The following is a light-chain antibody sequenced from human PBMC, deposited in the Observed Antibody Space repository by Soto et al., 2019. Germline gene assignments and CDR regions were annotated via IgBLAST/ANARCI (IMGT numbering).Light chain of an antibody. J-gene: IGKJ1*01. CDR2: GAS. V-gene: IGKV3-15*01. Sequence: EIVMTQSPATLSVSPGERATLSCRASQSVSSNLAWYQQKPGQAPRLLIYGASTRATGIPARFSGSRSGTEFTLAISIRQSEDFAVYYCQQYNNWRGTFGQGTKVEIK. CDR3: QQYNNWRGT. CDR1: QSVSSN.